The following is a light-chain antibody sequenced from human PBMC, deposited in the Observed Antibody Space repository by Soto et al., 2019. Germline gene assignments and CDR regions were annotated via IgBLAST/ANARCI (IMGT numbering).Light chain of an antibody. CDR2: SNN. CDR1: TSNIGSNS. V-gene: IGLV1-47*02. Sequence: QAVVTQPPSASGTPGQRVTISCSGSTSNIGSNSVYWYQQLPGTAPKLLIYSNNQRPSGVPDRFSGSKSGTSASLAISGLRSEDEADYHCAAWDDGLSGWVFGGGTKLTVL. J-gene: IGLJ3*02. CDR3: AAWDDGLSGWV.